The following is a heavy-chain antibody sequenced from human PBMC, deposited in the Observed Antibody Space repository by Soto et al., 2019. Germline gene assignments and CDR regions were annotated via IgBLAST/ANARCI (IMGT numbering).Heavy chain of an antibody. CDR3: ARSSGGNFGIIIEGTNWFAP. D-gene: IGHD1-26*01. CDR1: RDTFTSYC. J-gene: IGHJ5*02. Sequence: ASVKVSCKAPRDTFTSYCINWVGQAPGQGLEWMGVINPHGGSTAYAQKFKGRVTLTRDTSASTVYMEVSSLTSEDTAMYYCARSSGGNFGIIIEGTNWFAPWGQGTLVTVSS. V-gene: IGHV1-46*01. CDR2: INPHGGST.